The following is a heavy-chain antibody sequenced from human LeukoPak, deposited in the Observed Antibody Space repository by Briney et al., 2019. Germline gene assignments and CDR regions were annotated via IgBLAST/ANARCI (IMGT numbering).Heavy chain of an antibody. CDR2: ISYDGSNK. CDR1: GFTFSSYA. V-gene: IGHV3-30-3*01. D-gene: IGHD6-19*01. J-gene: IGHJ4*02. Sequence: GRSLRLSCVASGFTFSSYAMHWVRQAPGKGLEWVALISYDGSNKYYADSVKGRFTISRDNSKNTLYLQMNSLRAEDTSVYYCARGGVYSSGSYYLYYFDYWGQGTLVTVSS. CDR3: ARGGVYSSGSYYLYYFDY.